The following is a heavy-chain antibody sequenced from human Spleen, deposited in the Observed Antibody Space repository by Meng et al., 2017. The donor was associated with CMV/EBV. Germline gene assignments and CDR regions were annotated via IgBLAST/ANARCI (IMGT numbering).Heavy chain of an antibody. V-gene: IGHV4-38-2*02. Sequence: SETLSLTCTVSNCSISSTYSWGWIRQPPGKGLEWIGRIYHSGSTYYDPSLKSRVTISVDTSKNQFSLKLSSVTAADTAVYYCARMYSGYDYEYYFDYWGHGTLVTVSS. CDR1: NCSISSTYS. CDR2: IYHSGST. D-gene: IGHD5-12*01. J-gene: IGHJ4*01. CDR3: ARMYSGYDYEYYFDY.